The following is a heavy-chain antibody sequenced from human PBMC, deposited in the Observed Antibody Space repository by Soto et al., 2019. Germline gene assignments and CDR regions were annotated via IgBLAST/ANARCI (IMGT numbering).Heavy chain of an antibody. J-gene: IGHJ1*01. D-gene: IGHD3-22*01. CDR3: AILTRDYYDSSGYPSSKPHEYFQH. V-gene: IGHV4-59*01. Sequence: PSETLSLTCTVSGGSISSYYGSWIRQPPGKGLEWIGYIYYSGSTNYNPSLKSRVTISVDTSKNQFSLKLSSVTAADTAVYYCAILTRDYYDSSGYPSSKPHEYFQHWGQGTLVTVSS. CDR1: GGSISSYY. CDR2: IYYSGST.